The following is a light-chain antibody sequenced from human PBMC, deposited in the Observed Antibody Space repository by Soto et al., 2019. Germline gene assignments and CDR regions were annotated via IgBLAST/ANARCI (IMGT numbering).Light chain of an antibody. V-gene: IGKV3-15*01. CDR2: GAS. J-gene: IGKJ4*01. CDR3: HEYNNWPLT. CDR1: QTVSSN. Sequence: EIVMTQSPATLSVSPGEGATLSCRASQTVSSNLAWYQQKPGQAPRLLIYGASTRATGIPARFSGSGSGTEFTLTISGLQSEDCAVYYCHEYNNWPLTFGGGTKVEIK.